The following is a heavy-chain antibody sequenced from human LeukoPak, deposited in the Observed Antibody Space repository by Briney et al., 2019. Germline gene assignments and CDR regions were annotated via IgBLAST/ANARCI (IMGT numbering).Heavy chain of an antibody. J-gene: IGHJ4*02. Sequence: GGSLRLSCAASGFTFNSYGMHWVRQAPGKGLEWVAVIWYDGSNKYYADSVKGRFTISRDNSKNALYLQMNSLRAEDTAVYYCARGPLYYFDYWGQGTLVTVSS. CDR3: ARGPLYYFDY. V-gene: IGHV3-33*01. D-gene: IGHD2-15*01. CDR1: GFTFNSYG. CDR2: IWYDGSNK.